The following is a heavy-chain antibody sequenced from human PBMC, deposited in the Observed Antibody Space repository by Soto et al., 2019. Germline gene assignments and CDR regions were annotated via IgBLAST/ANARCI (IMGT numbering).Heavy chain of an antibody. V-gene: IGHV1-69*06. D-gene: IGHD2-15*01. CDR1: GGTFNNYA. CDR2: IIPTFGTG. CDR3: ARGIATGQLDP. J-gene: IGHJ5*02. Sequence: QVLLVQSGPEVKKPGSSVKVSCKASGGTFNNYAINWVRQAPGRGLEWMGGIIPTFGTGNHAQDFQDRVIITRDTSASTAYMDLSSLRSEDTAVYYCARGIATGQLDPWGQGTLVTVSS.